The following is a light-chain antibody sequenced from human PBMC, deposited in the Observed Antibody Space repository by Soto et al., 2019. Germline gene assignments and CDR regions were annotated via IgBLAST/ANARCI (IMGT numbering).Light chain of an antibody. Sequence: EIVLTQSPGSRSLSLIERATLSPRARKRLGSRYFACYQQKTSQAPRLLIYDAPNRATGIPARLSGSGSGTDLTLTTTSLEPEDFAVSYCQPYASSAPWAFGQGSNVDIK. CDR2: DAP. CDR1: KRLGSRY. J-gene: IGKJ1*01. V-gene: IGKV3-20*01. CDR3: QPYASSAPWA.